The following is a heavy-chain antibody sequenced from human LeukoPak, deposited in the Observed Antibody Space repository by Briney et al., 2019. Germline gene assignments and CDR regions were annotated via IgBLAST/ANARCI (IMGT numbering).Heavy chain of an antibody. Sequence: GGSLRLSCVASEFTFSAFWMSWVRQAPGKGLEWVASINQDETRKHYVDSVKGRFTVSRDNAENSLSLQMNSLRAEDTAVYYCTTKWYWGQGTLVTVSS. J-gene: IGHJ4*02. V-gene: IGHV3-7*01. CDR3: TTKWY. CDR1: EFTFSAFW. D-gene: IGHD2-8*01. CDR2: INQDETRK.